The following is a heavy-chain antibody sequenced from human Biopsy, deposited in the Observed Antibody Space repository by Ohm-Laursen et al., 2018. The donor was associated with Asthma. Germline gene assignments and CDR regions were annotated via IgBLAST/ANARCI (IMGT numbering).Heavy chain of an antibody. CDR1: YGSITSGGYH. D-gene: IGHD3-22*01. J-gene: IGHJ4*02. Sequence: TLSLTCTVSYGSITSGGYHWTWIRQQPGKGLEWIGLIHYSGSTYYNPSLKSRVSISIDTSKNQFSLKLSSVTAADTAVYYCARAQDYYDSRGYYRSFDYWGQGTLVTVSS. V-gene: IGHV4-31*03. CDR2: IHYSGST. CDR3: ARAQDYYDSRGYYRSFDY.